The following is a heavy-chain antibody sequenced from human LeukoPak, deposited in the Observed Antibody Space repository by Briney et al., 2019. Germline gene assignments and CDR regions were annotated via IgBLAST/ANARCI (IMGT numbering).Heavy chain of an antibody. CDR2: IWYDGSNK. J-gene: IGHJ4*02. D-gene: IGHD3-9*01. V-gene: IGHV3-33*01. CDR1: GFTFSSYG. CDR3: ARSDILTGFDDLDY. Sequence: PGGSLRLSCAASGFTFSSYGMHWVRQAPGKGLEWVAVIWYDGSNKYYADSVKGRFTISRDNSKNTLYLQMNSLRAEDTAVYYCARSDILTGFDDLDYWGQGTLVTASS.